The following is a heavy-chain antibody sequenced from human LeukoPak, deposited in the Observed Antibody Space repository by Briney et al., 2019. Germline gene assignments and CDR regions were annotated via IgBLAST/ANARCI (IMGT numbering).Heavy chain of an antibody. D-gene: IGHD3-3*01. V-gene: IGHV1-8*03. CDR1: GYTFTSYD. Sequence: ASVKVSCKASGYTFTSYDINWVRQATGQGLEWMGWMNPNSGNTGYAQKFQGRVTITRNTSISTAYMELSSLRSEDTAVYYCARGRYYDFWSGYYALWGNAFDIWGQGTMVTVSS. CDR3: ARGRYYDFWSGYYALWGNAFDI. J-gene: IGHJ3*02. CDR2: MNPNSGNT.